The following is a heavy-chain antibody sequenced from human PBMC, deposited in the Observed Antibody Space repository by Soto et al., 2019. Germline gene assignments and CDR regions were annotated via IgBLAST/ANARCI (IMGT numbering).Heavy chain of an antibody. J-gene: IGHJ5*02. D-gene: IGHD3-10*01. CDR1: GFNFRNYG. Sequence: QVQLVESGGGVVQPGRSLRLSCAASGFNFRNYGMHWIRQTPGKGLEWVAVISYDGSNKYYTDSVQGRFTISRDNSKNTLYLQMNRLRAEDTAVYYCAKDSHYISGSYGGFDPWGQGTLVTVSS. CDR3: AKDSHYISGSYGGFDP. V-gene: IGHV3-30*18. CDR2: ISYDGSNK.